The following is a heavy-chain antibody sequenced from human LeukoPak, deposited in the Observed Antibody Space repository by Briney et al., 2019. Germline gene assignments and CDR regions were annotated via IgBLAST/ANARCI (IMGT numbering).Heavy chain of an antibody. CDR2: IDNSGST. Sequence: SETLSLTCTVSGGSISSTGYYWTWIRQPDGKGLEWIGHIDNSGSTNCNPSLKSRVTISVDTSKNQFSLNLTSVTAADTAVYYCARDCEFCDLLFYMNVWGKGTTVTVSS. CDR1: GGSISSTGYY. J-gene: IGHJ6*03. V-gene: IGHV4-61*09. D-gene: IGHD3-16*01. CDR3: ARDCEFCDLLFYMNV.